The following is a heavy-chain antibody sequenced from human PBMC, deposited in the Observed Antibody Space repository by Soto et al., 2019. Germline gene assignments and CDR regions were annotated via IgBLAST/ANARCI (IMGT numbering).Heavy chain of an antibody. CDR3: ARERTMPHGWFVP. J-gene: IGHJ5*02. Sequence: QLQLQESGSGLVKPSQTLSLTCAVSGGSISSGGYSWSWIRQPPGKGLEWIGYIYHSGSTYYNPSLKRRVTISVDRSKNQFSLKLSSVTAADTAVYYCARERTMPHGWFVPWGQGTLFTVSS. D-gene: IGHD2-2*01. CDR2: IYHSGST. V-gene: IGHV4-30-2*01. CDR1: GGSISSGGYS.